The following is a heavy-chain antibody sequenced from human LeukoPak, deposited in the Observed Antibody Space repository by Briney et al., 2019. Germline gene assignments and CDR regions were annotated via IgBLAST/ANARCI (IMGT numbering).Heavy chain of an antibody. Sequence: PGGSLRLSCAASGFTFSSYAMSWVRQAPGKRLEWVSAISGSGGNTYYADSVKGRFTISRDNSKNTLFLQMNSLRAEDTAVYYCAKEAQGCSITSCYFDSWGQGTLVTVSS. V-gene: IGHV3-23*01. J-gene: IGHJ4*02. CDR2: ISGSGGNT. D-gene: IGHD2-2*01. CDR1: GFTFSSYA. CDR3: AKEAQGCSITSCYFDS.